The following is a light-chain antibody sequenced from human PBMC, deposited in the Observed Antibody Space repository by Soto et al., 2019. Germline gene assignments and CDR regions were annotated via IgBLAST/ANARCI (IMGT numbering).Light chain of an antibody. CDR3: QQYNSSPLT. Sequence: DIQMTQSPSTLSASIGDTVTITCRANQSISSWLAWYQQKPGKAPKLLISEGSSLESGVPSRFSGSGSGTEFTLTITSLPPDDLAAYYGQQYNSSPLTFGGGTKMEIK. J-gene: IGKJ4*01. V-gene: IGKV1-5*01. CDR1: QSISSW. CDR2: EGS.